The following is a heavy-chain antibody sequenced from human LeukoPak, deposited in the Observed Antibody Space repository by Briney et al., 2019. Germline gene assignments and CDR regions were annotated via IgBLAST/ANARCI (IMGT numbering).Heavy chain of an antibody. Sequence: SETLSLTCTVSGGSISSGSYYWGWIRQPPGKGLEWIGSIYYSGSTYYNPSLKSRVTISVDTSKNQFSLRLSSVTAADTAVYYCARRAPITMEGWFDPWGQGTLVTVSS. CDR2: IYYSGST. J-gene: IGHJ5*02. D-gene: IGHD3-10*01. CDR3: ARRAPITMEGWFDP. V-gene: IGHV4-39*07. CDR1: GGSISSGSYY.